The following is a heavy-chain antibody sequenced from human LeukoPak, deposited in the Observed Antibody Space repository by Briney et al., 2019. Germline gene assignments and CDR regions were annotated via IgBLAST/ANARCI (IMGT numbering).Heavy chain of an antibody. J-gene: IGHJ5*02. D-gene: IGHD3-3*01. V-gene: IGHV4-34*01. CDR3: ARSYFWSGYYTRPNWFDP. Sequence: PSETLSLTCAVYGGSFSGYYWSWIRQPPGKRLEWIGEINHSGSTNYNPSLKSRVTISVDMSKNQFSLKLSSVTAADTAVYYCARSYFWSGYYTRPNWFDPWGQGTLVTVSS. CDR1: GGSFSGYY. CDR2: INHSGST.